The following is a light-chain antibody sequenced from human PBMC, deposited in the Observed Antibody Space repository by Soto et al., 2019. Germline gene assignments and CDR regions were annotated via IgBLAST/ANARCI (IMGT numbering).Light chain of an antibody. CDR3: QQYGSSPPWT. CDR2: GAS. V-gene: IGKV3-20*01. CDR1: QSVSRSY. J-gene: IGKJ1*01. Sequence: EIVLTQSPGTLSLSPGERATLSCRASQSVSRSYLAWYQQKPGQAPRLLIYGASSRATGIPDRFSGSGSGTDFTLTISRLEPEDFAVYYSQQYGSSPPWTFGQGTKVEIK.